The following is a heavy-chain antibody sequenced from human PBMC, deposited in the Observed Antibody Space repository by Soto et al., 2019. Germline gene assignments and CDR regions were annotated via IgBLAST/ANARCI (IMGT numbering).Heavy chain of an antibody. CDR2: ISKDGLDR. J-gene: IGHJ4*02. CDR3: ASPREGQWLVFDH. V-gene: IGHV3-30*19. CDR1: GFTFSDFG. D-gene: IGHD6-19*01. Sequence: GGSLRLSCVVSGFTFSDFGMHWVRQSPGEGLAWVASISKDGLDRYYSESVKGRFTISRDDSKNTVFLQMNSLKVEDTAAYFCASPREGQWLVFDHWGQRTLVTVSS.